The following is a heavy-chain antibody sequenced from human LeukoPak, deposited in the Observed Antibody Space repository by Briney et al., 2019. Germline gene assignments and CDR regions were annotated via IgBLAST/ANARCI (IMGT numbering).Heavy chain of an antibody. CDR1: GYTFTSYG. V-gene: IGHV1-18*01. CDR2: ISAYNGNT. CDR3: ARDFEDIVVVPAAIVMAFDI. J-gene: IGHJ3*02. D-gene: IGHD2-2*02. Sequence: ASVKVSCKASGYTFTSYGISWVRQAPGQGLEWMGWISAYNGNTNYAQKLQGRVTMTTDTSTSTAYMELRSLRSDDTAVYYCARDFEDIVVVPAAIVMAFDIWGQGTMVTVSS.